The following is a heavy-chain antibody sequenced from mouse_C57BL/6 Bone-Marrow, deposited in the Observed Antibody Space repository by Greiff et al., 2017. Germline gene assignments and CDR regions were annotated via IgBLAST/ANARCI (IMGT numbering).Heavy chain of an antibody. CDR3: ARKRDDGYYRTYFDY. V-gene: IGHV1-42*01. Sequence: EVQRVESGPELVKPGASVKISCKASGYSFTGYYMNWVKQSPEKSLEWIGEINPSTGGTTYNQKFKAKATLTVDKSSSTAYMQLKSLTSEDSAVYYCARKRDDGYYRTYFDYWGQGTTLTVSS. CDR1: GYSFTGYY. J-gene: IGHJ2*01. D-gene: IGHD2-3*01. CDR2: INPSTGGT.